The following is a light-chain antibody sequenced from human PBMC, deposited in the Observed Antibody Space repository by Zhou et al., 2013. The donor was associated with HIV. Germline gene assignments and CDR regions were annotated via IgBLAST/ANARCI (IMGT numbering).Light chain of an antibody. V-gene: IGKV1-39*01. J-gene: IGKJ4*01. Sequence: DIQMTQSPSSLSASVGDRVTITCRASQSISRYLNWYQQKSGKAPKLLIYAASSLQSGVPSRFSGSGSGTYFTLTISSLQFEDFATYYCQQSFSTPPQTFGGGTKVEIK. CDR1: QSISRY. CDR3: QQSFSTPPQT. CDR2: AAS.